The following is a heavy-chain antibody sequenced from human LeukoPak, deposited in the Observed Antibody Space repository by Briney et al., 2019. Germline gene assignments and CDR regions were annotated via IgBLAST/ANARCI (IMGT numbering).Heavy chain of an antibody. CDR3: AREGGEWLLYDY. V-gene: IGHV4-59*12. J-gene: IGHJ4*02. D-gene: IGHD3-3*01. CDR1: GGSISSYY. Sequence: SETLSLTCTVSGGSISSYYWSWIRQPPGKGLEWIGYIYYSGSTNYNPSLKSRVTISVDTSKNQFSLKLSSVTAADTAVYYCAREGGEWLLYDYWGQGTLVTVSS. CDR2: IYYSGST.